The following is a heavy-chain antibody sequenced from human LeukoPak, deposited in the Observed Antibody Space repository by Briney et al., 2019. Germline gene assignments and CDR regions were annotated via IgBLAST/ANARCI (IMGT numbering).Heavy chain of an antibody. CDR3: ARLLERWLLPSRVDY. D-gene: IGHD1-1*01. CDR1: GGSISSSSYY. Sequence: PSETLSLTCTVSGGSISSSSYYWGWIRQPPGKGLEWIGSIYYSGSTYYNPSLKSRVTISVDTSKKQFSLKLSSVTAADTAVYYCARLLERWLLPSRVDYWGQGTLVTVSS. V-gene: IGHV4-39*01. CDR2: IYYSGST. J-gene: IGHJ4*02.